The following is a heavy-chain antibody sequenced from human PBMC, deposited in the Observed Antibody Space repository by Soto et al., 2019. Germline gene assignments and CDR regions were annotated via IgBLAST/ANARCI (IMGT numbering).Heavy chain of an antibody. CDR1: GGSFSGYY. Sequence: QVQLQQWGAGLLKPSETLSLTCAVYGGSFSGYYWSWIRQPPGKGLEWIGEINHSGSTNYNPSLKSRVTISVDTSKNQFSLKLSSVTAADTAVYYCARVRGIAVYWFWFDPWGQGTLVTVSS. CDR2: INHSGST. CDR3: ARVRGIAVYWFWFDP. D-gene: IGHD6-19*01. V-gene: IGHV4-34*01. J-gene: IGHJ5*02.